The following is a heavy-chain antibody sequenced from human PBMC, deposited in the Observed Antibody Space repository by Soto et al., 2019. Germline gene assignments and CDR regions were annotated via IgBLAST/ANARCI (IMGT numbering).Heavy chain of an antibody. V-gene: IGHV1-2*02. Sequence: QVQLVQSGAEVQKPGASVKVSCKASGYTFSDYYVHWVRQAPGQGLEWMGWISPKSGGTNYAQKCQGRVTMTRDTSILTAYMELSRLRSDDTAVYYCTRNAFYYNSSGYHDGFDIWGQGTLVTVSS. D-gene: IGHD3-22*01. CDR1: GYTFSDYY. CDR3: TRNAFYYNSSGYHDGFDI. J-gene: IGHJ3*02. CDR2: ISPKSGGT.